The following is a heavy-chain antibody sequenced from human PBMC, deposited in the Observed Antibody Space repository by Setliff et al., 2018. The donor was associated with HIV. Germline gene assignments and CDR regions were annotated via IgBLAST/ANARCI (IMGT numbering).Heavy chain of an antibody. D-gene: IGHD3-10*01. Sequence: GESLKLSCKGSGYSFPNYWIGWVRQMPGKGLEWMGIIYPDDSDTRYSPSFQGQVTISADKSISTAYLQWSSLKASDTAMYYCARIWFGAQDAFDIWGQGTMVTVSS. CDR3: ARIWFGAQDAFDI. CDR2: IYPDDSDT. CDR1: GYSFPNYW. J-gene: IGHJ3*02. V-gene: IGHV5-51*01.